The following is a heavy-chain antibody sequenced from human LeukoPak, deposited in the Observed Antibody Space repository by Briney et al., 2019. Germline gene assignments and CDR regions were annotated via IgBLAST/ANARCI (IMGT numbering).Heavy chain of an antibody. V-gene: IGHV3-9*01. CDR3: AKDMGAIRYFDY. CDR2: ISWNSGSI. D-gene: IGHD4/OR15-4a*01. Sequence: SLRLSCAASGFTFDDYAMHWVRQAPGKGLEWVSGISWNSGSIGYADSVKGRFTISRDNAKNSLYLQMNSLRAEDTALYYYAKDMGAIRYFDYWGQGTLVTVSS. J-gene: IGHJ4*02. CDR1: GFTFDDYA.